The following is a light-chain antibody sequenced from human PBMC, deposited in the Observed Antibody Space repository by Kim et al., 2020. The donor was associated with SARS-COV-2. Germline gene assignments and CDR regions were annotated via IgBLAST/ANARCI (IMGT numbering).Light chain of an antibody. CDR2: GAS. J-gene: IGKJ1*01. Sequence: EIVLTQSPGTLSLSPGERATLSCRASQSVSSSYLAWYQQKPGQAPRLLIYGASRRATGIPDRFSGSGSGTDFTLTISRLVPEDFAVYYCQQYGSSPKTFGQGTKVDIK. CDR3: QQYGSSPKT. CDR1: QSVSSSY. V-gene: IGKV3-20*01.